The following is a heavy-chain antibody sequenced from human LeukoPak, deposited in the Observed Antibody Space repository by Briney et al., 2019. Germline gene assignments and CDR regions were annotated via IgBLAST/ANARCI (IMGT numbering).Heavy chain of an antibody. Sequence: PGGSLRLSCAAFGLTFSNYAMTWVRQAPGKGLEWVSSITAGGGTSYTDSVKGRFTVYRDNSKNTLYLQMNSLRAGDTALYYCAKDPNGDYVGAFDSWGQGTMVTVSS. D-gene: IGHD4-17*01. CDR3: AKDPNGDYVGAFDS. V-gene: IGHV3-23*01. CDR1: GLTFSNYA. CDR2: ITAGGGT. J-gene: IGHJ3*01.